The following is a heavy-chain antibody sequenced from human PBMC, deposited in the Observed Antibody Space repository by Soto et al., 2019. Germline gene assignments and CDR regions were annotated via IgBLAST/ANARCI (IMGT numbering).Heavy chain of an antibody. CDR3: AKGGEVSYYYYYGMDV. J-gene: IGHJ6*02. CDR2: ISNNGGST. CDR1: GFTFSSYA. V-gene: IGHV3-23*01. Sequence: EVQLLESGGGLVQPGGSLRLSCAASGFTFSSYAMSWVRQAPGKGLEWVSTISNNGGSTYSADSVKGRFTISRDNSKNTLYLQMNSLRAEDTAVYYCAKGGEVSYYYYYGMDVWGQGTTVTVSS. D-gene: IGHD2-21*01.